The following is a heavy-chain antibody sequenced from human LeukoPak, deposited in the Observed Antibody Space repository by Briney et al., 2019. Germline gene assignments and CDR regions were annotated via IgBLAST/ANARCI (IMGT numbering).Heavy chain of an antibody. V-gene: IGHV4-59*08. D-gene: IGHD2-15*01. CDR3: ARHCSGGNCYFNGMDV. Sequence: SETLSLTCTVSGGSISSYYWSWIRQPPEKGLEWIGYIYYSGSTNYSPSLKSRVTISVDTSKNQFSLKLSSVTAADTAVYYCARHCSGGNCYFNGMDVWGQGTTVTVSS. CDR2: IYYSGST. CDR1: GGSISSYY. J-gene: IGHJ6*02.